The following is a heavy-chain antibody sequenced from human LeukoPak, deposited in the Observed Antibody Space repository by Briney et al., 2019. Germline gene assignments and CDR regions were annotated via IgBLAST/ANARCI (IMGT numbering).Heavy chain of an antibody. D-gene: IGHD3-10*01. V-gene: IGHV4-39*01. CDR2: IYYSGST. Sequence: PSETLSLTCTVSGGSISSSSYYWGWIRQPPGKGLEWIGSIYYSGSTYYNPFLKSRVTISVDTSKNQFSLKLSSVTAADTAVYYCARRSSRVRGVISPFDYWGQGTLVTVSS. CDR3: ARRSSRVRGVISPFDY. J-gene: IGHJ4*02. CDR1: GGSISSSSYY.